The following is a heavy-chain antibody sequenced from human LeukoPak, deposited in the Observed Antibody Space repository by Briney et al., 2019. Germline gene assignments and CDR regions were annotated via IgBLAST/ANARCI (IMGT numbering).Heavy chain of an antibody. Sequence: ASVKVSYKASGYTFNDYYMQWVRPAPGQGLEWMGWINPNSGGTNYAQKFQGRVTMTRDTSISTAYMELSRLRSDDTAVYYCARVPLRMVVAAKYGMVVWGQGTTVTVSS. CDR3: ARVPLRMVVAAKYGMVV. CDR2: INPNSGGT. D-gene: IGHD2-15*01. CDR1: GYTFNDYY. J-gene: IGHJ6*02. V-gene: IGHV1-2*02.